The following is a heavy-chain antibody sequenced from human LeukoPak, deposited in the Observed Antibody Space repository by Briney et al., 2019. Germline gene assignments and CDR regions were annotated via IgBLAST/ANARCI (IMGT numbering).Heavy chain of an antibody. CDR2: IYYSGST. Sequence: SETLSLTCTVSGGSISSYYWSWIRQPPGEGLEWIGYIYYSGSTNYNPSLKSRVTIPVDTSKNQFSLKLSSVTTADTAVYYCARADSSSWYNYWGQGTLVTVSS. J-gene: IGHJ4*02. V-gene: IGHV4-59*13. CDR1: GGSISSYY. CDR3: ARADSSSWYNY. D-gene: IGHD6-13*01.